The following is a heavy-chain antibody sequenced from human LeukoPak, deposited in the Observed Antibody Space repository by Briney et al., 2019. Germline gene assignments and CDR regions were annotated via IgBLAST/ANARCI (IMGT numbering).Heavy chain of an antibody. V-gene: IGHV3-30-3*01. D-gene: IGHD5-24*01. CDR1: GFTFDDYA. J-gene: IGHJ4*02. CDR3: ARDQRDGYNYEGEGYFDY. Sequence: QPGGSLRLSCAASGFTFDDYAMHWVRQAPGKGLEWVAVISYDGSNKYYADSVKGRFTISRDNSKNTLYLQMNSLRAEDTAVYYCARDQRDGYNYEGEGYFDYWGQGTLVTVSS. CDR2: ISYDGSNK.